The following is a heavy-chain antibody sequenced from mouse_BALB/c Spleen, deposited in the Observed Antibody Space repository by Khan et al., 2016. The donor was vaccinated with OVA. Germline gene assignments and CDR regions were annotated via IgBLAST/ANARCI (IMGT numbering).Heavy chain of an antibody. D-gene: IGHD2-14*01. CDR2: INPRSDYT. CDR3: ARRTREKALDN. Sequence: VQLVESGAELARPGASVKMSCKASGYTFTSHTMHWVKQRPGQGLEWIGYINPRSDYTQYNQKFNDKATLTADISSSTAYMQLSSLTSEDSAAYYGARRTREKALDNWGRGTSVTVSS. CDR1: GYTFTSHT. V-gene: IGHV1-4*01. J-gene: IGHJ4*01.